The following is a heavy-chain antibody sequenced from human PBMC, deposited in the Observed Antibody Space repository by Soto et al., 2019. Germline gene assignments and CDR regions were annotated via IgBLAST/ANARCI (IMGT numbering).Heavy chain of an antibody. V-gene: IGHV4-4*07. D-gene: IGHD3-16*01. CDR2: IYSFDRT. CDR3: ARARLMPRGVLLEY. J-gene: IGHJ4*02. Sequence: QVQLQESGPGLVKPSETLSLRCTVSGDSISNSYWSWIRMSAGKGLEWIGRIYSFDRTIYTPSLKSRAQMSLDTSMTQFSPHLPPLTAADTGIYYCARARLMPRGVLLEYWGPGAAVTVSS. CDR1: GDSISNSY.